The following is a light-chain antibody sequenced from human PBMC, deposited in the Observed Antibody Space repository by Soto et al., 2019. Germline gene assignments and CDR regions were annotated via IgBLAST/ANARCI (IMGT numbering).Light chain of an antibody. Sequence: QSALTQPASVSGSPGQSITITCTGTSSDVGDYRYLSWYQQYPGKAPKLMIYEATNRPSGVSTRFSGSKSGNTASLTISGLQAEDEADYYCSSYTSSSSVVFGGGTKVTVL. CDR2: EAT. V-gene: IGLV2-14*01. CDR3: SSYTSSSSVV. J-gene: IGLJ2*01. CDR1: SSDVGDYRY.